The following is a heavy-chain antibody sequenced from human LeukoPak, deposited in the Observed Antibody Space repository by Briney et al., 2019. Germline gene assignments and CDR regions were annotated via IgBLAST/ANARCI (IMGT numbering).Heavy chain of an antibody. CDR1: GFTLSNYA. V-gene: IGHV3-23*01. CDR2: ISGSGGDT. Sequence: AGSLRLSCAASGFTLSNYAMNWVRQAPGKGLEWVSTISGSGGDTVYADSVRGRFTISRNTSRNTLYLQMDSLKAEDTARYYCARRGGSSGWGGFDYWGQATLVTVSS. D-gene: IGHD6-19*01. CDR3: ARRGGSSGWGGFDY. J-gene: IGHJ4*02.